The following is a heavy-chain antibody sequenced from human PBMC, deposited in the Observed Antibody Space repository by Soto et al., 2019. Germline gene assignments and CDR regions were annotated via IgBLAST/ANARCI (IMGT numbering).Heavy chain of an antibody. V-gene: IGHV3-74*01. CDR2: ISSYGSDT. D-gene: IGHD3-16*01. Sequence: EVQLVESGGGLVRPGGSLELSCAASGFTFSGYWMNWVRQAPGKGLVWVSRISSYGSDTHYADSVKGRFTISRDNAKNTLYLQMNSLRADDTAVYYCASNYAYAEGYYWYGIDVWGQGTTVTVSS. CDR3: ASNYAYAEGYYWYGIDV. CDR1: GFTFSGYW. J-gene: IGHJ6*02.